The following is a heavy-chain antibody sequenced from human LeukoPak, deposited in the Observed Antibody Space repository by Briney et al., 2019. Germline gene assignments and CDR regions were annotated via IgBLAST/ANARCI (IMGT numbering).Heavy chain of an antibody. CDR2: IYTSGST. V-gene: IGHV4-4*07. CDR1: GGSFSSYY. J-gene: IGHJ4*02. CDR3: ARGLSVITFGGALYYFDY. D-gene: IGHD3-16*01. Sequence: SETLSLTCTVSGGSFSSYYWSWIRQPAGKGLEWIGRIYTSGSTNYNPSLKSRVTMSVDTSKNQFSLKLSSVTAADTAVYYCARGLSVITFGGALYYFDYWGQGTLVTVSS.